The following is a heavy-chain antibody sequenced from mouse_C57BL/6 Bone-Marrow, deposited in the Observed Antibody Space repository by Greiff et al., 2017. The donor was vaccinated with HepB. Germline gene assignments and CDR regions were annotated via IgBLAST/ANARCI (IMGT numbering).Heavy chain of an antibody. CDR2: INPSSGYT. CDR3: MVTRSDYAY. Sequence: QVQLQQSGAELARPGASVKMSCKASGYTFTSYTMHWVKQRPGQGLEWIGYINPSSGYTKYNQKFKDKATLTADKSSSTAYMQLSSLTSEDSAVYYCMVTRSDYAYWGQGTLVTVSA. V-gene: IGHV1-4*01. D-gene: IGHD2-2*01. J-gene: IGHJ3*01. CDR1: GYTFTSYT.